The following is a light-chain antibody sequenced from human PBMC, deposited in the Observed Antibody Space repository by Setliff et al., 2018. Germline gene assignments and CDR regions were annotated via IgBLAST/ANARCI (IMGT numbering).Light chain of an antibody. Sequence: ALAQPASVSGSPGQSITISCTGTSSDVGGYNYVSWYQQHPGKAPKLMIYDVSKRPSGVSNRFSGSKSGNTASLTISGLQAEDEADYYCSSYTSSSLYVFGTGTKVTVL. CDR2: DVS. CDR3: SSYTSSSLYV. CDR1: SSDVGGYNY. J-gene: IGLJ1*01. V-gene: IGLV2-14*01.